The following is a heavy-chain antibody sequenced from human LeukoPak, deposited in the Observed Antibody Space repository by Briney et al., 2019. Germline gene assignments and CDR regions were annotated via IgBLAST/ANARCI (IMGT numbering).Heavy chain of an antibody. V-gene: IGHV4-34*01. J-gene: IGHJ6*02. Sequence: SETLSLTCAVYGGSFSGYYWSWIRQPPGKGLEWIGEINHSGSTNYNPSLKSRVTISVDTSKNQFSLKLSSVTAADTAVYYCARDFMVRGVREYYYYYYGMDVWGQGTTVTVSS. CDR2: INHSGST. CDR3: ARDFMVRGVREYYYYYYGMDV. D-gene: IGHD3-10*01. CDR1: GGSFSGYY.